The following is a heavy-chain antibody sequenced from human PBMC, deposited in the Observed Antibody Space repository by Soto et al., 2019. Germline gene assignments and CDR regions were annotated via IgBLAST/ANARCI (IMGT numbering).Heavy chain of an antibody. CDR2: ISYEGSNK. J-gene: IGHJ4*02. CDR1: GFTFSSYA. V-gene: IGHV3-30-3*01. D-gene: IGHD6-19*01. Sequence: QVQLVESGGGVVQPGRSLRLSCAASGFTFSSYAMHWVRQAPGKGLERVAVISYEGSNKYYADTVKGRFTISRDNAKNTLYLQMNSLRAEDTAVYYCGRNSDYSRGWYDFDYWGKGTLVTVSS. CDR3: GRNSDYSRGWYDFDY.